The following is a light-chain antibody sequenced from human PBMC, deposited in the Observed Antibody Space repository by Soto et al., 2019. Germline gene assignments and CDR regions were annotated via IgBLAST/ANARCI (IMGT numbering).Light chain of an antibody. Sequence: EIVLTQSPGTLSVSPGERATLSCRTSQSISSTYLAWYQKKPGQAPRLLLYGAFNRATSIPDRFSGSGSGTDFTLTISRLEPEDCAFYYCQQYGSSSFAFGPGTKVEIK. CDR3: QQYGSSSFA. CDR1: QSISSTY. J-gene: IGKJ3*01. V-gene: IGKV3-20*01. CDR2: GAF.